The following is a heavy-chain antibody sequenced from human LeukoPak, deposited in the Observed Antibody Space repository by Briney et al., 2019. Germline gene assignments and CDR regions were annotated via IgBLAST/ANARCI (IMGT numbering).Heavy chain of an antibody. CDR2: IYYSGST. Sequence: SQTLSLTCTVSGDSISSGDYYWSWIRQPPGKGLEWIGYIYYSGSTYYNPSLKSRVTIFVDTSKNQFSLKLSSVTAADTAVYYCARYDWLNAFDIWGQGTMVTVSS. V-gene: IGHV4-30-4*01. CDR3: ARYDWLNAFDI. D-gene: IGHD1-1*01. CDR1: GDSISSGDYY. J-gene: IGHJ3*02.